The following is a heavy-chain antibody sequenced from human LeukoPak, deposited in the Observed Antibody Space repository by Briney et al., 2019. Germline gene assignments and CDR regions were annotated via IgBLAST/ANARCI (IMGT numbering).Heavy chain of an antibody. Sequence: ASVKVSFTASGYTFTSYFMVWVRQAPGEGLEWMGMINPSGGSTNYAQKFQGRVTMTRDTSTSTVYMELSSLRSDDTAVYYCARGMGRAVAAHWGQGTLVTVSS. CDR3: ARGMGRAVAAH. CDR1: GYTFTSYF. D-gene: IGHD6-19*01. CDR2: INPSGGST. V-gene: IGHV1-46*01. J-gene: IGHJ4*02.